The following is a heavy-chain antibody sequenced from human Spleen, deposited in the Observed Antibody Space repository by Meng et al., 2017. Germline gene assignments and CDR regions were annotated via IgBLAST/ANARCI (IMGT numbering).Heavy chain of an antibody. CDR2: IIPIFGTA. Sequence: QVELAQSGAEVKKPGASVKVSCKPSGYNFPDYYIHWVRQAPGQGLEWMGGIIPIFGTANYAQKFQGRVTITADESTSTAYMELSSLRSEDTAVYYCARDRSSGWYRGFDYWGQGTLVTVSS. CDR1: GYNFPDYY. D-gene: IGHD6-19*01. V-gene: IGHV1-69*13. J-gene: IGHJ4*02. CDR3: ARDRSSGWYRGFDY.